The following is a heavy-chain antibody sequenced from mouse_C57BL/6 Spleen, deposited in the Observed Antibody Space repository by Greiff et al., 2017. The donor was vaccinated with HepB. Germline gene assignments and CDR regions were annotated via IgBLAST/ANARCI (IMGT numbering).Heavy chain of an antibody. CDR3: ARGDYYGSSYYGYFDV. CDR1: GYTFTTYP. J-gene: IGHJ1*03. Sequence: VQLQQSGAELVKPGASVKMSCKASGYTFTTYPIEWMKQNHGKSLEWIGNFHPYNDDTKYNEKFKGKATLTVEKSSSTVYLELSRLTSDDSAVYYCARGDYYGSSYYGYFDVWGTGTTVTVSS. CDR2: FHPYNDDT. V-gene: IGHV1-47*01. D-gene: IGHD1-1*01.